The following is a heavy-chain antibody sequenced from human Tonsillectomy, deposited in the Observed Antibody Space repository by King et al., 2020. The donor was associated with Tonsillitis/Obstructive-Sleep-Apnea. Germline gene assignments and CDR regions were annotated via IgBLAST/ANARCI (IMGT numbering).Heavy chain of an antibody. D-gene: IGHD6-6*01. J-gene: IGHJ4*02. CDR1: GYSFTTYW. V-gene: IGHV5-51*01. Sequence: QLVQSGAEVKKSGESLKISCKGSGYSFTTYWIGWVRQMPGKGLEWMGIIYPGDSDTRYSPSFQGQVTISADKSINTAYVQWNSLKASDTAMCYCARHTSYSSSDYWGQGTLVTVSS. CDR3: ARHTSYSSSDY. CDR2: IYPGDSDT.